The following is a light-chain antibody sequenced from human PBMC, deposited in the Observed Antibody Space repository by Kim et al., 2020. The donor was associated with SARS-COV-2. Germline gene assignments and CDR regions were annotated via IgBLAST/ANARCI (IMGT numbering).Light chain of an antibody. V-gene: IGKV1-13*02. CDR2: EAS. Sequence: SASLGDGVTFTCRASQVISRALAWYQQKPGKAPKLLIYEASSLESGVPSRFSGSGSGTDFTLTISSLQPEDFATYYCQQFNSYPLFGQGTRLEIK. CDR1: QVISRA. J-gene: IGKJ5*01. CDR3: QQFNSYPL.